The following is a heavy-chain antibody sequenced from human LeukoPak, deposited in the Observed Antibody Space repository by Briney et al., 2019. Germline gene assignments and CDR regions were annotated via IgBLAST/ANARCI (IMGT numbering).Heavy chain of an antibody. CDR1: GFTFDDYA. CDR3: AKDIYSGSYRGWVGDY. V-gene: IGHV3-9*01. Sequence: GASLRLPCAASGFTFDDYAMHWVRQAPGKGLEWVSGISWNSGSIGYADSVKGRFTISRDNAKNSLYLQMNSLRAEDTALYYCAKDIYSGSYRGWVGDYWGQGTLVTVSS. J-gene: IGHJ4*02. CDR2: ISWNSGSI. D-gene: IGHD1-26*01.